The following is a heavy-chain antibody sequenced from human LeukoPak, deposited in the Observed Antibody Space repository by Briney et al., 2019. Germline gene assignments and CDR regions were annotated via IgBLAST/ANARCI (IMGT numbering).Heavy chain of an antibody. CDR3: ARVRIVGATSPYYYYMDV. D-gene: IGHD1-26*01. J-gene: IGHJ6*03. CDR1: GFTFSTYN. V-gene: IGHV3-7*01. Sequence: GGSLRLSCAASGFTFSTYNMNWIRQAPGKGLEWVANMNQDGSEKYYVGSVKGRFTISRDNAKNSLYLQMNSLRAEDTAVYYCARVRIVGATSPYYYYMDVWGRGTTVTVSS. CDR2: MNQDGSEK.